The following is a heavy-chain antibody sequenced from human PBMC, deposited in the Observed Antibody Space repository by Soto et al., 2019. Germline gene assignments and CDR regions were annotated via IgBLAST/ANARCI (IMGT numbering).Heavy chain of an antibody. J-gene: IGHJ6*03. V-gene: IGHV4-61*08. Sequence: SETLSLTCAVSGGSISSGGYSWSWIRQPPGKGLEWIGYIYHSGSTNYNPSLKSRVTISVDTSKNQFSLKLSSVAAADTAVYYCARTSDADGGPYYYYYYMDVWGKGTTVTVSS. D-gene: IGHD3-16*01. CDR3: ARTSDADGGPYYYYYYMDV. CDR2: IYHSGST. CDR1: GGSISSGGYS.